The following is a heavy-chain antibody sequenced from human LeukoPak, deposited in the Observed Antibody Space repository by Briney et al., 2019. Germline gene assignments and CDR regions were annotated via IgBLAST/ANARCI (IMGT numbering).Heavy chain of an antibody. J-gene: IGHJ4*02. CDR3: AREGLDRSCGGDCYYYDY. D-gene: IGHD2-21*02. V-gene: IGHV1-24*01. CDR1: GYTLTELS. Sequence: ASVKVSCTVSGYTLTELSMHWVRQAPGKGLEWMGGFDPEDGETIYAQKFQGRVTMTEDTSTSTVYMELSSLRSEDTAVYYCAREGLDRSCGGDCYYYDYWGQGTLVTVSS. CDR2: FDPEDGET.